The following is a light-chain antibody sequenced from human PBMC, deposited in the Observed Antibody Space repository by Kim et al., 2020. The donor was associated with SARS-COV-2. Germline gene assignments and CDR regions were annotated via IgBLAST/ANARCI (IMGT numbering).Light chain of an antibody. J-gene: IGLJ1*01. Sequence: GQSITISCTGTSSDIGGYNYVSWYQQPPGKAPKLMIFDVSYRPSGVSNRFSGSKSGNTASLTISGLQAEDEADYYCGSYTSTDTGVFGTGTKVTVL. V-gene: IGLV2-14*03. CDR3: GSYTSTDTGV. CDR2: DVS. CDR1: SSDIGGYNY.